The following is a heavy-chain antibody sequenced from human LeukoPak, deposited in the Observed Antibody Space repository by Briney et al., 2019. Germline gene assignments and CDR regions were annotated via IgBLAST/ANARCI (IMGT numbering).Heavy chain of an antibody. CDR1: GFTFSSYA. J-gene: IGHJ6*02. V-gene: IGHV3-30-3*01. CDR3: ARRNYYYYGMDV. Sequence: GGSLRLSCSPSGFTFSSYAMHWVRQAPGKGLEWVAVISYDESNIYYADSVKGRFTISRDNSKNTLYLQMNSLRAEDTAVYYCARRNYYYYGMDVWGQGTTVTVSS. CDR2: ISYDESNI.